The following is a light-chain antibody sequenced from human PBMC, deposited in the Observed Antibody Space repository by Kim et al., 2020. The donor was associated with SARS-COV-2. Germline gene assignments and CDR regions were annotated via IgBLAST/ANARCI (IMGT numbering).Light chain of an antibody. CDR3: LQYENYWT. CDR1: QNIRSW. V-gene: IGKV1-5*03. J-gene: IGKJ1*01. Sequence: SASVGDRVTITCRASQNIRSWLAWYQQKPGKAPNLLIYKASSLETGVPSRFSGSGSGTEFTLTISSLQPDDFATYYCLQYENYWTFGQGTKVDIK. CDR2: KAS.